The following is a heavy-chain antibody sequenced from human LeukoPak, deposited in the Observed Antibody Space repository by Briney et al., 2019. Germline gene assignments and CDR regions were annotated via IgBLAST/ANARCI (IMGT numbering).Heavy chain of an antibody. CDR1: GGSISSYY. D-gene: IGHD3-10*01. J-gene: IGHJ6*03. CDR2: ISSSSSYI. Sequence: ETLSLTCTVSGGSISSYYWSWIRQPPGKGLEWVSSISSSSSYIYYADSVKGRFTISRDNAKNSLYLQMNSLRAEDTAVYYCARGSGVVNYYYMDVWGKGTTVTVSS. V-gene: IGHV3-21*01. CDR3: ARGSGVVNYYYMDV.